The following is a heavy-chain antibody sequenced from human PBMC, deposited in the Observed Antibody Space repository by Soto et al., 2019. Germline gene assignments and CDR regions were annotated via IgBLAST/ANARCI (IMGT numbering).Heavy chain of an antibody. CDR1: GFTFRNFV. V-gene: IGHV3-23*01. J-gene: IGHJ4*02. CDR2: IRATGGQT. D-gene: IGHD2-21*01. Sequence: EVHLLESGGAMVQPGGSLRLSCAASGFTFRNFVMSWVRQAPGKGLEWVSAIRATGGQTFYADSVKGRFTISRDNSKNMLDLQINSLRDEDTALYFCAQDRGWGVVSPSHDYWGQGTLVTVSS. CDR3: AQDRGWGVVSPSHDY.